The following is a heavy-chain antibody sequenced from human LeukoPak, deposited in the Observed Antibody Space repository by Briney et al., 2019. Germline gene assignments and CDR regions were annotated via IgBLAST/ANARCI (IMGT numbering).Heavy chain of an antibody. CDR2: ISDSGGST. Sequence: GGSLRLSCAASGFTFSNYAMSWVRQAPGKGLEWVSSISDSGGSTYYADSVKGRFTISRDNSKNTLYLQMNSLRAEDTAIYYCARDPYSGSYGDSYYYYMDVWGKGTTVTISS. V-gene: IGHV3-23*01. J-gene: IGHJ6*03. CDR3: ARDPYSGSYGDSYYYYMDV. D-gene: IGHD1-26*01. CDR1: GFTFSNYA.